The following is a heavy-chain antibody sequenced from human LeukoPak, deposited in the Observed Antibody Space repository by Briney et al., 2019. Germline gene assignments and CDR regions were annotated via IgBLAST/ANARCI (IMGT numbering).Heavy chain of an antibody. CDR2: IYYSGST. CDR3: ARGITGTTGLDDAFHI. J-gene: IGHJ3*02. Sequence: SETLSLTCTVSGGSISSYYRSWVRQPPGKGLEWIGYIYYSGSTNYNPSLKSRVTISVDTSKNQFSLKLSSVTAADTAVYYCARGITGTTGLDDAFHIWGQGTMVTVSS. CDR1: GGSISSYY. V-gene: IGHV4-59*01. D-gene: IGHD1-7*01.